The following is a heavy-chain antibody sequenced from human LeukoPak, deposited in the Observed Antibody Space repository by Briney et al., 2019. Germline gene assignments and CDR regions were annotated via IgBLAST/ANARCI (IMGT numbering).Heavy chain of an antibody. D-gene: IGHD5-18*01. CDR1: GFTFSDYY. Sequence: QSGGSLRLSCAASGFTFSDYYMSWIRQAPGKGLEWVAVIWYDGSNKYYADSVKGRFTISRDNSKNTLYLQMNSLRAEDTAVYYCARPPGYNSPFDYWGQGTLVTVSS. CDR3: ARPPGYNSPFDY. V-gene: IGHV3-33*08. J-gene: IGHJ4*02. CDR2: IWYDGSNK.